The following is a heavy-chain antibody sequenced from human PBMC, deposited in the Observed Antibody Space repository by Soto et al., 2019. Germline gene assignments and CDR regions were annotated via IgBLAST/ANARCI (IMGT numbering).Heavy chain of an antibody. CDR1: GFTFSSYS. D-gene: IGHD2-21*02. V-gene: IGHV3-21*01. J-gene: IGHJ6*02. CDR2: ISSSSSYI. Sequence: PGGSLRLSCAASGFTFSSYSMNWVRQAPGKGLEWVSSISSSSSYIYYADSVKGRFTISRDNAKNSLYLQMNSLRAEDTAVYYCARDSVVPTVLAYCGGDCYSPYYGMDVWGQGTTVTVSS. CDR3: ARDSVVPTVLAYCGGDCYSPYYGMDV.